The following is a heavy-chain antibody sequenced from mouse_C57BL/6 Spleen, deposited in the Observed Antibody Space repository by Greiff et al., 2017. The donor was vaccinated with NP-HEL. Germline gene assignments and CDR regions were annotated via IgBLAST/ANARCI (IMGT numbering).Heavy chain of an antibody. V-gene: IGHV8-12*01. J-gene: IGHJ4*01. CDR2: IYWDDDK. CDR1: GFSLSTSGMG. CDR3: ARSGYGSSYNYYAMDY. Sequence: QVTLKESGPGILQSSQTLSLTCSFSGFSLSTSGMGVSWIRQPSGKGLEWLAHIYWDDDKRYNPSLKSRLTISKDTSRNQVFLKITSVDTADTATYYCARSGYGSSYNYYAMDYWGQGTSVTVSS. D-gene: IGHD1-1*01.